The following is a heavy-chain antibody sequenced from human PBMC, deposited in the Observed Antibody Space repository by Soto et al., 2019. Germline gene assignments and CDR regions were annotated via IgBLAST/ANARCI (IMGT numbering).Heavy chain of an antibody. J-gene: IGHJ4*02. V-gene: IGHV3-74*03. CDR3: VRDYDSSGFYSGH. Sequence: GGSLRLSCAASGFTFSSYWMHWVRQSPGKGLVWVSQIDSDGRSTTYADTVKGRFTVSRDNAKNKLFLQMNSLRAEDTAVYYCVRDYDSSGFYSGHWGQGTLVTVPS. CDR1: GFTFSSYW. CDR2: IDSDGRST. D-gene: IGHD3-22*01.